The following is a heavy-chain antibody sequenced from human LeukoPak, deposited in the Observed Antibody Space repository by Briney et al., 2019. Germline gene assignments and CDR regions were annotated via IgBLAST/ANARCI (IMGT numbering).Heavy chain of an antibody. V-gene: IGHV4-39*01. CDR3: ARLNGDFTFDY. J-gene: IGHJ4*02. CDR2: IHYSGST. Sequence: SETLSLTCTVSGGSISSTSYYWGWIRQPPGKGLEWIGSIHYSGSTYYNSSLRSRVTISVDTPNNQFSLNLRSVTAADTAVYYCARLNGDFTFDYWGQGTLVTVSS. D-gene: IGHD4-17*01. CDR1: GGSISSTSYY.